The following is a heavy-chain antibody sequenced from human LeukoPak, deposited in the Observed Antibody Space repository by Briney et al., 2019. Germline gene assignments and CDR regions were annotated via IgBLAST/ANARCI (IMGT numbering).Heavy chain of an antibody. CDR3: ARRSDFWSGYYTGVNFDY. J-gene: IGHJ4*02. CDR1: GGSMRSNNYY. V-gene: IGHV4-39*01. D-gene: IGHD3-3*01. Sequence: SETLSLTCTVSGGSMRSNNYYWGWIRQPPGKGLEWIGSIYYSGSTYYNPSLKSRATISIDTSKNQFSLRLSSVTAADTAVYYCARRSDFWSGYYTGVNFDYWGQGTLVTVSS. CDR2: IYYSGST.